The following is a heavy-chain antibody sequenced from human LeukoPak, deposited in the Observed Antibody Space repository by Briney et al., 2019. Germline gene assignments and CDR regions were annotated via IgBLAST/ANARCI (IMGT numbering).Heavy chain of an antibody. Sequence: ASVKVSCKASGYTFTGYYMHWVRQAPGQGLEWMGWINPNSGGTNYAQKFRGRVTMTRDTSISTAYMELSRLRSDDTAVYYCARAEGYRRGWFDPWGQGTLVTVSS. CDR2: INPNSGGT. CDR3: ARAEGYRRGWFDP. D-gene: IGHD5-18*01. CDR1: GYTFTGYY. V-gene: IGHV1-2*02. J-gene: IGHJ5*02.